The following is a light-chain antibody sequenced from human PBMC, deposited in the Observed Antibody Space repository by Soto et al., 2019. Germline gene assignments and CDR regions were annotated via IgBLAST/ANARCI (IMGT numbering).Light chain of an antibody. CDR2: SNN. V-gene: IGLV1-44*01. CDR1: SSNIGNNN. CDR3: AAWDDSLNAVV. J-gene: IGLJ3*02. Sequence: QSVLTQPPSASGTPGQRVTISCSGSSSNIGNNNVNWYQQLPGTTPKLLIYSNNQRPSGVPGRFSGSKSGTSASLAISGLQSEDEADYYCAAWDDSLNAVVFGGGTKVTVL.